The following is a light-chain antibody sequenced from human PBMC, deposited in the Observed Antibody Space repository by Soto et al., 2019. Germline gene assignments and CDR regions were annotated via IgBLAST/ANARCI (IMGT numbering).Light chain of an antibody. Sequence: ETVLTQSPATLSLSPGERATLSCRASQSISSYLAWYQQKPGQAPRLLIYGASSRATGIPDRFSGSGSGTDFTLTISRLEPEDFAVYYCKQYGSSITCGQGTRREIK. V-gene: IGKV3-20*01. CDR1: QSISSY. CDR2: GAS. CDR3: KQYGSSIT. J-gene: IGKJ5*01.